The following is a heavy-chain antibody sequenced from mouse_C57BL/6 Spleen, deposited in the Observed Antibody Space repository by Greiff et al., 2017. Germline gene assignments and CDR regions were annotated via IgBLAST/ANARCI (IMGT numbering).Heavy chain of an antibody. CDR2: INPNNGGT. V-gene: IGHV1-26*01. D-gene: IGHD1-1*01. CDR3: AREGYYYGSSPDD. J-gene: IGHJ2*01. CDR1: GYTFTDYY. Sequence: VQLQQSGPELVKPGASVKISCKASGYTFTDYYMNWVKQSHGKSLEWIGDINPNNGGTSYNQKFKGKATLTVDKSSSTAYMELRSLTSEDSAVYYCAREGYYYGSSPDDWGQGTTLTVSS.